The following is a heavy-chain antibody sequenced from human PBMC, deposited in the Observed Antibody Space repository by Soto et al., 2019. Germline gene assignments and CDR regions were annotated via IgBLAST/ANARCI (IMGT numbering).Heavy chain of an antibody. CDR2: INHSGST. D-gene: IGHD5-18*01. J-gene: IGHJ6*02. CDR3: ARARRGYSYGSYYYYYGMDV. Sequence: SETLSLTCAVYGGSFSGYYWSWIRQPPGKGLEWIGEINHSGSTNYNPSLKSRVTISVDTSKNQFSLKLSAVTAADTAVYYCARARRGYSYGSYYYYYGMDVWGQGTTVTVSS. V-gene: IGHV4-34*01. CDR1: GGSFSGYY.